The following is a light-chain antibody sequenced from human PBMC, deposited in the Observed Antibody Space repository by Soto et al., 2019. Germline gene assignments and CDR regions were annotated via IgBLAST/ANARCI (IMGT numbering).Light chain of an antibody. CDR1: SSNIGSNT. Sequence: QAVVTQPPSASGTPGQSVTISCFGSSSNIGSNTVSWYQQLPGTAPKVLIYFNNQRPSGVPDRFSGSKSGTSASLAISGLQSEDEADYFCAACDDSLNGRVFGGGTKLTVL. CDR2: FNN. V-gene: IGLV1-44*01. CDR3: AACDDSLNGRV. J-gene: IGLJ2*01.